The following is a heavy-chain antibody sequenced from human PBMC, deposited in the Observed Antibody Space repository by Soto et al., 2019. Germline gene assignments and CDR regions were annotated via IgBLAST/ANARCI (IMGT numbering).Heavy chain of an antibody. J-gene: IGHJ6*02. Sequence: TLSLTCTVSGGSISRGGYYWSWIRQHPGKGLEWIGYIYYSGRTYYNPSLKSRVTISVDTSKNQFSLKLSSVTAADTAVYYCARGRGEDYYYYGMDVLGRGTTVTVSS. CDR1: GGSISRGGYY. D-gene: IGHD4-17*01. V-gene: IGHV4-31*03. CDR2: IYYSGRT. CDR3: ARGRGEDYYYYGMDV.